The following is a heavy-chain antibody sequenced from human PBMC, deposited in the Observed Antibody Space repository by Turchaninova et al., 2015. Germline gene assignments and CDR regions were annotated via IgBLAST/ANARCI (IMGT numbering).Heavy chain of an antibody. V-gene: IGHV2-26*01. D-gene: IGHD3-10*01. CDR2: MFSNDEK. CDR3: ARISMVRGQRINYYFGMDV. Sequence: QVTLKESGPVLVNPTETLTLTCTVSWCARSNARMGVSWNRQPHGNALEWLAHMFSNDEKSYNTSRKSRLTISKDTSKSQVVLTVTNMDPVDTGTYYCARISMVRGQRINYYFGMDVWGQGTTVTVSS. CDR1: WCARSNARMG. J-gene: IGHJ6*02.